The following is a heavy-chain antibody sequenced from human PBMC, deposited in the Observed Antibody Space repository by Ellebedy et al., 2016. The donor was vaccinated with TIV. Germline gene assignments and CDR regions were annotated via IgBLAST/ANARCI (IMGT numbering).Heavy chain of an antibody. J-gene: IGHJ3*02. CDR1: GFTFSSYA. Sequence: GESLKISCAASGFTFSSYAMHWVRQAPGKGLEWVAVISYGGSNKYYADSVTGRFTISRDNSKNTLYLQMNNLRVEDTAVYYCTNTIVPIAMQNAFDIWGQGTMVTVSS. V-gene: IGHV3-30*04. CDR2: ISYGGSNK. D-gene: IGHD2-2*01. CDR3: TNTIVPIAMQNAFDI.